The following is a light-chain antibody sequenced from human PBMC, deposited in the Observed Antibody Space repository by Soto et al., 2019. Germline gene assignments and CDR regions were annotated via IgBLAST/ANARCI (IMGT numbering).Light chain of an antibody. V-gene: IGKV3-20*01. CDR1: QSVSSSY. Sequence: EIVLTQSPGTLSLSPGERATLSCRASQSVSSSYLAWYQQKPGQAPRLLIYGTSSRATAIPDRFSGSGSGTAFTLTISRLAPEDFAVYYCQQYGSSSWTCGQGTEVEIK. J-gene: IGKJ1*01. CDR3: QQYGSSSWT. CDR2: GTS.